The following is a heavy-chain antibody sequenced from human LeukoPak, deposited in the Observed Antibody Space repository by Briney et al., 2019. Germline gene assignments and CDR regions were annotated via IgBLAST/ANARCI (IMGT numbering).Heavy chain of an antibody. CDR2: IDPRGGST. D-gene: IGHD3-10*01. Sequence: ASVKVSCKASGYTFTSYYMHWVRQAPGQGLEWMGIIDPRGGSTSYAQKFQGRVTMTRDTSTSTVYMELSSLRSEDTAVYYCARLTMVRGVTITGAYYWGQGTLVTVSS. CDR1: GYTFTSYY. CDR3: ARLTMVRGVTITGAYY. V-gene: IGHV1-46*01. J-gene: IGHJ4*02.